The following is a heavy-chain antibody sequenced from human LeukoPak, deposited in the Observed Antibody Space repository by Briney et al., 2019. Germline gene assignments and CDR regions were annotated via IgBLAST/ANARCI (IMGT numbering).Heavy chain of an antibody. CDR3: ANEIDRSYRWLYDY. V-gene: IGHV3-33*06. D-gene: IGHD3-22*01. CDR1: GFTFSSYG. Sequence: GRSLRLSCAASGFTFSSYGMHWVRQAPGKGLEWVAVIWYDGSNKYYADSVKGRFTISRDNSKNTLYLQMNSLRAEDTAVYYCANEIDRSYRWLYDYWGQGPLVTVSS. J-gene: IGHJ4*02. CDR2: IWYDGSNK.